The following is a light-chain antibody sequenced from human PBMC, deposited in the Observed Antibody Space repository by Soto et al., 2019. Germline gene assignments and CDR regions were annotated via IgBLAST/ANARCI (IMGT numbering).Light chain of an antibody. CDR1: TGDVTNGRW. J-gene: IGLJ7*01. CDR3: SLFYDGVAV. V-gene: IGLV7-46*01. Sequence: QSVLTQEPSLTVSPGGTVTLTCGSSTGDVTNGRWPYWFQQRPGQVPRTLIHDTSNKHPWTPARFSGSLLGGKAALTLSGAQPEDEAVYYCSLFYDGVAVFGGGTQLTVL. CDR2: DTS.